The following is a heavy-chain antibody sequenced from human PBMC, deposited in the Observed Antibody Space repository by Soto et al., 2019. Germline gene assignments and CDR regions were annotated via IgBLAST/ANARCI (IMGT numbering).Heavy chain of an antibody. Sequence: PSPTLSLTCTISRCRLSSDTAAWSWIRQSPSRGLEWLGRTYYRSKWYNDYALSVKSRITINPDTSKNQFSLQLNSVTPEDTAVYYCARDRTIFGTFDIWGQGTMVTVSS. J-gene: IGHJ3*02. CDR2: TYYRSKWYN. V-gene: IGHV6-1*01. D-gene: IGHD3-3*01. CDR1: RCRLSSDTAA. CDR3: ARDRTIFGTFDI.